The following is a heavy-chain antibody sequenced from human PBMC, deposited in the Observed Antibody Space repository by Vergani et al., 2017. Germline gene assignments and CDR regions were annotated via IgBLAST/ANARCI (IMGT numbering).Heavy chain of an antibody. D-gene: IGHD2-15*01. V-gene: IGHV3-15*01. Sequence: EVQLVESGGGLVKPGGSLRLSCAASGFTFSNAWMSWVRQAPGKGLEWVGRIKSKTDGGTTDYAAPVKGRFTISRDNSKNTLYLQMNSLRAEDTAVYYCAKDIGYCSGGSCYTIFDYWGQGTLVTVSS. CDR3: AKDIGYCSGGSCYTIFDY. CDR1: GFTFSNAW. J-gene: IGHJ4*02. CDR2: IKSKTDGGTT.